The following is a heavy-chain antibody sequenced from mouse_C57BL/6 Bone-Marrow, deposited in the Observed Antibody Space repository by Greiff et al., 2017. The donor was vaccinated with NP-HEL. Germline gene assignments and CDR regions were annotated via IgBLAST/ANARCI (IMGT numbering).Heavy chain of an antibody. V-gene: IGHV5-16*01. CDR2: INYDGSST. CDR3: ARGPSYYAMDY. CDR1: GFTFSDYY. J-gene: IGHJ4*01. Sequence: DVQLVESEGGLVQPGSSMKLSCTASGFTFSDYYMAWVRQVPEKGLEWVANINYDGSSTYYLDSLKSRFIISRDNAKNSLYLQMSSLKSEDTATYYCARGPSYYAMDYWGQGTSVTVSS.